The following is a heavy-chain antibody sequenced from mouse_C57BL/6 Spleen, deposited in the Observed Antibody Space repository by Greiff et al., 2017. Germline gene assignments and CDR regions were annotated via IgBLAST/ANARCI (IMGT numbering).Heavy chain of an antibody. V-gene: IGHV1-76*01. Sequence: VQLQQSGAELVRPGASVKLSCKASGYTFTDYYINWVTQRPGQGLEWIARIYPGSGNTYYNEKFKGKATLTAEKSSSTAYMQLSSLTSEDSAVYVCARSYSNYEAWFAYWGQGTLVTVAA. J-gene: IGHJ3*01. D-gene: IGHD2-5*01. CDR1: GYTFTDYY. CDR3: ARSYSNYEAWFAY. CDR2: IYPGSGNT.